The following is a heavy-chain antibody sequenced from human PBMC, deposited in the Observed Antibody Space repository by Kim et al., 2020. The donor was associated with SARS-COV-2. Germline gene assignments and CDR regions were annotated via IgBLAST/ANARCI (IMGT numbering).Heavy chain of an antibody. V-gene: IGHV3-48*04. CDR1: GFTFSSYS. CDR3: AREGFRGGMDV. J-gene: IGHJ6*02. Sequence: GGSLRLSCAASGFTFSSYSMNWVRQAPGKGLEWVSYISSSSSTIYYADSVKGRFTISRDNAKNSLYLQMNSLRAEDTAVYYCAREGFRGGMDVWGQGTTVTVSS. CDR2: ISSSSSTI. D-gene: IGHD2-21*01.